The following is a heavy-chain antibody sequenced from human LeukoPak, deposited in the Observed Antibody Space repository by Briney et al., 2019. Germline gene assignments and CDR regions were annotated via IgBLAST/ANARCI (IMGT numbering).Heavy chain of an antibody. Sequence: SETLSLTCTVPGGSISSYYWSWIRQPPGKGLEWIGYIYPSGSTNYNPSLKGRVTISVDTSKNQFSLKLSSVTAADTAVYFCARLSTSATSTAWFDPWGQGTLVTVSS. V-gene: IGHV4-4*09. CDR2: IYPSGST. CDR3: ARLSTSATSTAWFDP. J-gene: IGHJ5*02. CDR1: GGSISSYY. D-gene: IGHD5/OR15-5a*01.